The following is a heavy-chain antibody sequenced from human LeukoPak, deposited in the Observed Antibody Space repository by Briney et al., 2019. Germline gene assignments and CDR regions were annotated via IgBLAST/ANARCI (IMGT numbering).Heavy chain of an antibody. CDR1: GFTFSIYA. CDR3: AKRYSSSWPFDS. V-gene: IGHV3-23*01. CDR2: ISGSDSST. J-gene: IGHJ4*02. D-gene: IGHD6-13*01. Sequence: PGGSLRVSCAASGFTFSIYALSWVRQALGKGLEWVSLISGSDSSTYYADSVKGRFTISRDNSKNTLFLQMYSLRVEDTAVYYCAKRYSSSWPFDSWGQGTLVTVSS.